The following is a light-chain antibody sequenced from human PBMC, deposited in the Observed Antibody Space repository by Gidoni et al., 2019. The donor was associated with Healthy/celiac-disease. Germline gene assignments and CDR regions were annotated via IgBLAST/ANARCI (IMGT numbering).Light chain of an antibody. V-gene: IGKV1-33*01. Sequence: DIQMTQSPSSLSASVGDRVTITCQASQDISNYLNWYQQKPGKATKLLIYDASNLETGVTSRFRGSGSGTDVTLTISSLQPEDIATYYCQQYDNLLYTFGQGTKLEIK. J-gene: IGKJ2*01. CDR3: QQYDNLLYT. CDR1: QDISNY. CDR2: DAS.